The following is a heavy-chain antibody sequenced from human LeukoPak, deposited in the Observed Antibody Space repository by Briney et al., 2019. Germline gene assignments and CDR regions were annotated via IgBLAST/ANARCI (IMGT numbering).Heavy chain of an antibody. D-gene: IGHD4-17*01. CDR1: GGSISSRNW. CDR3: ARDQKTTVHAFDI. CDR2: IYHSGST. J-gene: IGHJ3*02. V-gene: IGHV4-4*02. Sequence: SETLSLTCAVSGGSISSRNWWSWVRQPPGKGLEWIGEIYHSGSTNYNPSLKSRVTISVDKSKNQFSLKLSSVTAADTAVYYCARDQKTTVHAFDIWGQGTMVTVSS.